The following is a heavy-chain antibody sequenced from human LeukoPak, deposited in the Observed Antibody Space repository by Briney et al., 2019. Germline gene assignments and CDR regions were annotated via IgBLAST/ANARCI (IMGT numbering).Heavy chain of an antibody. Sequence: GESLKISCKGSGYSFTSYWISWVRQMPGKGLEWKWRIDPSDSYTNYSPSFQGHVTISADKSISTAYLQWSSLKASDTAMYYCASYCSGTSCSNFDYWGQGTLVTVSS. CDR2: IDPSDSYT. D-gene: IGHD2-15*01. V-gene: IGHV5-10-1*01. CDR1: GYSFTSYW. CDR3: ASYCSGTSCSNFDY. J-gene: IGHJ4*02.